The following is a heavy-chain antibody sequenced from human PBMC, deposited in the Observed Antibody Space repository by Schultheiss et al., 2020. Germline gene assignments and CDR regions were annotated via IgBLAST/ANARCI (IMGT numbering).Heavy chain of an antibody. CDR1: GGSISSSSYY. J-gene: IGHJ5*02. CDR3: ARARRASTVTTSKPNWFDP. D-gene: IGHD4-17*01. CDR2: IYYSGST. V-gene: IGHV4-39*01. Sequence: ESLKISCTVSGGSISSSSYYWGWIRQPPGKGLEWIGSIYYSGSTYYNPSLKSRVTISVDTSKNQFSLKLSSVTAADTAVYSCARARRASTVTTSKPNWFDPWGQGTLVTVSS.